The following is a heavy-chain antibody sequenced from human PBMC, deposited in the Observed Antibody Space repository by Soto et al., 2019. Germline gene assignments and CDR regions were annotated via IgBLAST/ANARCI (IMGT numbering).Heavy chain of an antibody. CDR2: ISAYNGNT. J-gene: IGHJ6*02. D-gene: IGHD3-22*01. CDR3: ARTYHYDSGGKTYFYYGMDV. Sequence: ASVKVSCKASGYTFTSYGISWVRQAPGQGLEWMGWISAYNGNTNYAQKLQGRVTITADESTSTAYMEVSSLRSEDTAVYYCARTYHYDSGGKTYFYYGMDVWGQGTTVTVSS. CDR1: GYTFTSYG. V-gene: IGHV1-18*01.